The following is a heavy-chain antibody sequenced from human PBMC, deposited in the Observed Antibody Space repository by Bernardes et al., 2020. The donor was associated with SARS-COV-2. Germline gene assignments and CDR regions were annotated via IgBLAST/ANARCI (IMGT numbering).Heavy chain of an antibody. J-gene: IGHJ3*02. V-gene: IGHV4-59*01. CDR3: AREYNWGGSDVLDI. Sequence: SETLSLTCSVSGGTIVGFVNTYYWTWIRQSPGKGLEWIGYIYYTGTTDYNPSLKSRVSMSVDMSRNEFSLNLTSVTAADTAVYYCAREYNWGGSDVLDIWGPGTLVTVSS. CDR2: IYYTGTT. CDR1: GGTIVGFVNTYY. D-gene: IGHD1-20*01.